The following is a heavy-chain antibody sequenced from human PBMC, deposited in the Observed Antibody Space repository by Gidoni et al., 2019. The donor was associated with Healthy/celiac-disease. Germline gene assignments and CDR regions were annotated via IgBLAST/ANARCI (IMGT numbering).Heavy chain of an antibody. Sequence: QVQLQQWGAGLLKPSETLSLTCAVYGGSFSGYYWSWIRQPPGKGLEWIGEINHSGSTNYNPSLKSRVTISVDTSKNQFSLKLSSVTAADTAVYYCARGEGSPGAFDIWGQGTMVTVSS. V-gene: IGHV4-34*01. J-gene: IGHJ3*02. CDR2: INHSGST. CDR1: GGSFSGYY. CDR3: ARGEGSPGAFDI.